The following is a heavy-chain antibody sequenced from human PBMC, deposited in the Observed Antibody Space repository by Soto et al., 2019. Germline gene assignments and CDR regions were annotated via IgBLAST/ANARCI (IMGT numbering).Heavy chain of an antibody. Sequence: GGSLRLSCAASGFTFSHYYISWIRQAPGKGLEWVSYISSSGSTIYYADSVKGRFTISRDNAKNSLYLQMNSLRAEDTAVYYCVRSSVTIFGAPISFDYLGQGTLVTVSS. J-gene: IGHJ4*02. CDR2: ISSSGSTI. CDR1: GFTFSHYY. V-gene: IGHV3-11*01. D-gene: IGHD3-3*01. CDR3: VRSSVTIFGAPISFDY.